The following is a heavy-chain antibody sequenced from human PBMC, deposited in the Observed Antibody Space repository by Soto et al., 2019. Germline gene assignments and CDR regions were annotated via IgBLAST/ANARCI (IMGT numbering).Heavy chain of an antibody. CDR3: ARDQVYGDYAAGGVDYYYYGMDV. Sequence: GGSLRLSCAASGFTVSSNYMSWVRQAPGKGLEWVSVIYSGGSTYYADSVKGRFTISRDNSKNTLYLQMNSLRAEDTAVYYCARDQVYGDYAAGGVDYYYYGMDVWGQGTTVTVSS. V-gene: IGHV3-53*01. J-gene: IGHJ6*02. CDR2: IYSGGST. D-gene: IGHD4-17*01. CDR1: GFTVSSNY.